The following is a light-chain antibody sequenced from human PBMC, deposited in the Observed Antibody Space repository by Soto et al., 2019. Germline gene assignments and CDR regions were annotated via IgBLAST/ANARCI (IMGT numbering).Light chain of an antibody. CDR2: GAS. J-gene: IGKJ5*01. CDR3: QQYSGAPNT. Sequence: EIVLAQSPATLSLSHGERATLSCRASQSVSIYLAWYQQKPGQAPRLLISGASTRATGIPDRFSGSGSGTDFTLTISRLETEDSAVYYCQQYSGAPNTFGQGTRLEVK. CDR1: QSVSIY. V-gene: IGKV3-20*01.